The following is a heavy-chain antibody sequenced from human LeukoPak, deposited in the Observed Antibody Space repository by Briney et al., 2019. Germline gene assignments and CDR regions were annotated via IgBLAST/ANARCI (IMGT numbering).Heavy chain of an antibody. D-gene: IGHD3-22*01. CDR1: GFTFSSYG. Sequence: PGGSLRLSCAASGFTFSSYGMHWVRQAPGKGLEWVAVISYDGSNKYYADSVKGRFTISRDNSKNTLYLQMNSLRAEDTAVYYCAKDAYYYDSSGPIGYWGQGTLVTVSS. V-gene: IGHV3-30*18. J-gene: IGHJ4*02. CDR2: ISYDGSNK. CDR3: AKDAYYYDSSGPIGY.